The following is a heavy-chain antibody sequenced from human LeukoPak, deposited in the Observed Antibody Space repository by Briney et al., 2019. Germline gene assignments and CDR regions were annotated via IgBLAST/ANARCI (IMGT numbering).Heavy chain of an antibody. Sequence: PGGSLRLSCAASGFTFSDYGMHWVRQAPGKGLEWVAFIRNDGSNKYYADSVKGRFTISRDNSKNTLYLQMNSLRAEDTAVYYCAKRDDYSSGWPFDYWGQGTLVTVSS. CDR1: GFTFSDYG. CDR3: AKRDDYSSGWPFDY. D-gene: IGHD6-19*01. J-gene: IGHJ4*02. V-gene: IGHV3-30*02. CDR2: IRNDGSNK.